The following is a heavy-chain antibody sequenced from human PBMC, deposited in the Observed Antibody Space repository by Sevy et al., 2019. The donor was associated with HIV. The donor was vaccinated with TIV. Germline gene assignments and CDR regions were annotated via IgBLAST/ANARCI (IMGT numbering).Heavy chain of an antibody. J-gene: IGHJ4*02. Sequence: SETLSLTCSVSGGSISSYYWNWIRQPPGKGLERIGYIYSSGSTNYNPSLKSRVTISVDMSKNQFSLKLSSVTAADTAVYYCARSHLAFCGGDCFSPYCFDSWGQGTLVTVSS. CDR3: ARSHLAFCGGDCFSPYCFDS. V-gene: IGHV4-59*01. CDR1: GGSISSYY. CDR2: IYSSGST. D-gene: IGHD2-21*01.